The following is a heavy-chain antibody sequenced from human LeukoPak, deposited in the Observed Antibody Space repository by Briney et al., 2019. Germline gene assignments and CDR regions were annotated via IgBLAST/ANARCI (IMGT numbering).Heavy chain of an antibody. D-gene: IGHD5-18*01. CDR2: IKEDGSEK. CDR1: GFTFSTHW. V-gene: IGHV3-7*03. Sequence: PGGSLRLSCAASGFTFSTHWMSWVRQAPGKGLEWVAKIKEDGSEKYYVDSVKGRFTISRDNAKNSLYLQMNSLRAEDTALYYCAREADTAMVTVYFDYWGQGTLVTVSS. J-gene: IGHJ4*02. CDR3: AREADTAMVTVYFDY.